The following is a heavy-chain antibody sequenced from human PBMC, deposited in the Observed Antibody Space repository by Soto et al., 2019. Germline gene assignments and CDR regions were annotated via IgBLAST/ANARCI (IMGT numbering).Heavy chain of an antibody. CDR2: IYHSGNP. CDR1: GGSISSSNW. V-gene: IGHV4-4*02. J-gene: IGHJ4*02. Sequence: QVQLQESGPGLVKPSGTLSLTCAVSGGSISSSNWWSWVRQPPGKGLEWIGEIYHSGNPNYNPSLKSRVTMAVDKSRNQFSLKLSSVTAAATAVYYCARRWGEGRVDYWGQGTLVTVSS. D-gene: IGHD3-10*01. CDR3: ARRWGEGRVDY.